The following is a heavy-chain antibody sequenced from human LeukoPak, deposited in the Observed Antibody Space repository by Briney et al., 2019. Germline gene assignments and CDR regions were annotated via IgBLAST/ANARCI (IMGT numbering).Heavy chain of an antibody. V-gene: IGHV3-7*01. Sequence: GGSLRLSCAASGFTVSSNYMSWVRQAPGKGLEWVANIKQDGSEKRYVDPVKGRFTISRDNAKNSLYLQMNSLRAEDTGVYYCVRGQVTFGGVIVGIDYWGQGTLVTVSS. CDR3: VRGQVTFGGVIVGIDY. CDR1: GFTVSSNY. CDR2: IKQDGSEK. D-gene: IGHD3-16*02. J-gene: IGHJ4*02.